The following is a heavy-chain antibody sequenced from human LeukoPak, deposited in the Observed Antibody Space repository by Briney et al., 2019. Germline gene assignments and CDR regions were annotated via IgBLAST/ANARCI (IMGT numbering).Heavy chain of an antibody. D-gene: IGHD2-2*01. J-gene: IGHJ5*02. CDR2: IYTSGST. V-gene: IGHV4-61*02. CDR3: ARDPIYCSSNSCQTLWFDP. CDR1: GGSISSGSYY. Sequence: SETLSLTCTVSGGSISSGSYYWSWIRQPAGKGLEWIGRIYTSGSTNYNPSLKSRVTISVDTSRNQFSLKLSSVTAADTAVYYCARDPIYCSSNSCQTLWFDPWGQGTLVTVSS.